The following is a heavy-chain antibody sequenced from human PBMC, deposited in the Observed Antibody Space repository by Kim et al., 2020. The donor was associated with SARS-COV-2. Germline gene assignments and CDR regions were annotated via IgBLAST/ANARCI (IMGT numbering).Heavy chain of an antibody. CDR3: ARDGGYGGFDY. V-gene: IGHV3-33*05. CDR2: ISYDGSNK. D-gene: IGHD3-10*01. Sequence: GGSLRLSCAASGFTFSSYGMHWVRQAPGKGLEWVAVISYDGSNKYYADSVKGRFTISRDNSKNTLYLQMNSLRAEDTAVYYCARDGGYGGFDYWGQGTLVTVSS. J-gene: IGHJ4*02. CDR1: GFTFSSYG.